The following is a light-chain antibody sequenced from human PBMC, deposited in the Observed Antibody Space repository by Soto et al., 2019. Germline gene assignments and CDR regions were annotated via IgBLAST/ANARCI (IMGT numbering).Light chain of an antibody. J-gene: IGKJ4*01. CDR2: GAS. V-gene: IGKV3-15*01. CDR3: QRYNNCPLI. Sequence: EIVMTQSPSTLSVSPGERATLSCRASQSVTSKLAWYQQKPGQAPRLLIYGASTRATGIPTRFSGSGSGTESTLTISRLPSEDVAVYYCQRYNNCPLIFGGGTKVEIK. CDR1: QSVTSK.